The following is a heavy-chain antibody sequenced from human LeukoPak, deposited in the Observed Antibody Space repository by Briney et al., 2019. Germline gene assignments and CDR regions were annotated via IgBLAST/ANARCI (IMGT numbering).Heavy chain of an antibody. D-gene: IGHD3-10*01. V-gene: IGHV4-59*01. Sequence: KTSETLSLTCTVFGDSISDYYWSWIRQPPGKGLEWIGYIYYSGSTTYNPSLKSRVTISLDTSNNQFSLKLSSVTAADTAVYYCARERGRITLYRGVIPDAFDVWGQGTMVTVSS. CDR1: GDSISDYY. J-gene: IGHJ3*01. CDR3: ARERGRITLYRGVIPDAFDV. CDR2: IYYSGST.